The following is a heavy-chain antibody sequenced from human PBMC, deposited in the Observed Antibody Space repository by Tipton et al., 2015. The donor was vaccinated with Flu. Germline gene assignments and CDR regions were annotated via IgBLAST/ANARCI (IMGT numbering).Heavy chain of an antibody. V-gene: IGHV4-59*08. D-gene: IGHD6-13*01. CDR3: ARDSAAHYGMDV. J-gene: IGHJ6*02. CDR2: IYYSGST. Sequence: TLSLTCTVSGGSISSYYWSWIRQPPGKGLEWIGYIYYSGSTNYNPSLKSRVTISVDTSKNQFPLKLSSVTAADTAVYYCARDSAAHYGMDVWGQGTTVTVSS. CDR1: GGSISSYY.